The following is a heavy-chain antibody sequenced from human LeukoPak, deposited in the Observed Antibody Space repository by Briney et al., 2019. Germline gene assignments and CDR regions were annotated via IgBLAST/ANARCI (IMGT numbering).Heavy chain of an antibody. Sequence: GGSLRLSCAASGFTFDDYGMSWVRQAPGKGLEWVSGINWNGGSTTYADSVKGRFTISRDNVKNFLYLQMNSLRAEDTALYHCAREGYSYGTTTPMDVWGKGTTVTISS. CDR3: AREGYSYGTTTPMDV. CDR1: GFTFDDYG. CDR2: INWNGGST. V-gene: IGHV3-20*01. D-gene: IGHD5-18*01. J-gene: IGHJ6*03.